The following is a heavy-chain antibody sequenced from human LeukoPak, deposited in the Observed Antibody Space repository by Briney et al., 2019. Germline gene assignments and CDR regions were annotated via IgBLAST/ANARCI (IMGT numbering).Heavy chain of an antibody. CDR2: ISAYNGNT. CDR3: ARLGYCSSTSCLGADY. J-gene: IGHJ4*02. CDR1: GYNFTSYG. D-gene: IGHD2-2*01. V-gene: IGHV1-18*01. Sequence: ASVKVSCKASGYNFTSYGISWVRQAPGQGLEWMRWISAYNGNTNYAQKLQGRVTTTTDTSTSTAYMELRSLRSDDTAVYYCARLGYCSSTSCLGADYWGQGTLVTVSS.